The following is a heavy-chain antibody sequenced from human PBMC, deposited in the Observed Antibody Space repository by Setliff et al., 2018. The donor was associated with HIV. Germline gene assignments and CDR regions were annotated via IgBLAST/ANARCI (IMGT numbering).Heavy chain of an antibody. CDR3: ARHGLLWFGAGYNWFDP. D-gene: IGHD3-10*01. CDR2: IYCSGST. J-gene: IGHJ5*02. Sequence: KTSETLSLTCTVSGGPISSSSYYWGWIRQPPGKGLEWIGSIYCSGSTYYNPSLKSRVTISVDTSKNQFSLKLSSVTAADTAVYYCARHGLLWFGAGYNWFDPWGQGTLVTVSS. V-gene: IGHV4-39*01. CDR1: GGPISSSSYY.